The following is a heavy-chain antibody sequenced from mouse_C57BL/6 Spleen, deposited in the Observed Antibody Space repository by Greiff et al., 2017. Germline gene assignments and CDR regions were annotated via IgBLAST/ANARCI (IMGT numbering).Heavy chain of an antibody. CDR3: ARHYYGSSSGYFDV. CDR1: GFTFSSYT. V-gene: IGHV5-9*04. CDR2: ISGGGGNT. Sequence: EVKLVESGGGLVKPGGSLKLSCAASGFTFSSYTMSWVRQTPEKRLEWVATISGGGGNTYYPDSVKGRFTISRDNTKNSLYLQMSGLRSDDTAMYYCARHYYGSSSGYFDVWGTGTTVTVSS. J-gene: IGHJ1*03. D-gene: IGHD1-1*01.